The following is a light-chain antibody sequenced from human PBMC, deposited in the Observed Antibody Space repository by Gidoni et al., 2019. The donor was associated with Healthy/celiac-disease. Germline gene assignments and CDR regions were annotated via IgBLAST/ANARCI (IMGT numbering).Light chain of an antibody. CDR3: QQANSFPVA. Sequence: IQITHSPSSVSASVGDRVTITCRASQGISSWLAWYHQKPGKAPKLLIYAASSLQSGVPSRFSGSGSGTDFTLTISSRQAEDFATYYCQQANSFPVAFGQGTKVEIK. J-gene: IGKJ1*01. V-gene: IGKV1-12*01. CDR1: QGISSW. CDR2: AAS.